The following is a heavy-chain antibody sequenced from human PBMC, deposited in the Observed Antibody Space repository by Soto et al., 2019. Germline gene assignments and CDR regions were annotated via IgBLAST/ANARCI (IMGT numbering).Heavy chain of an antibody. CDR1: GDSVSSNNAA. D-gene: IGHD3-16*01. CDR3: ARSLGCYDY. CDR2: TYYRTRWYN. V-gene: IGHV6-1*01. J-gene: IGHJ4*02. Sequence: SQTLSLTCAISGDSVSSNNAAWHWIRQSPARGLEWLGRTYYRTRWYNDSTTSVKSRIIINADTSKNQFSLQLNSVTPEDTAVYYCARSLGCYDYWGQGTLVTVSS.